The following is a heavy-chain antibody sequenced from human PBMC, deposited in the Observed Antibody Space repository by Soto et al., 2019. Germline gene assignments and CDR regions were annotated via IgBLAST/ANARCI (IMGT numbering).Heavy chain of an antibody. CDR1: GGSISSYY. CDR3: ARARVGMDV. J-gene: IGHJ6*02. D-gene: IGHD3-3*01. Sequence: QVQLQESGPGLVKPSETLSLTCTVSGGSISSYYWSWIRQPPGKGLEWIGYIYYSGSTNYNPSLKSRVTISVDTSKNQFSLKLSSVTAADTAVYYCARARVGMDVWGQGTTVTVSS. V-gene: IGHV4-59*01. CDR2: IYYSGST.